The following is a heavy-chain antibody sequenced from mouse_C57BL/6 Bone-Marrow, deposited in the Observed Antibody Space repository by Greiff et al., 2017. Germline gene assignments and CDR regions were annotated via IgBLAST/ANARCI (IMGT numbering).Heavy chain of an antibody. CDR2: IDPSDSYT. D-gene: IGHD1-1*01. J-gene: IGHJ4*01. Sequence: QVQLQQPGAELVRPGTSVKLSCKASGYTFTSYWMHWVKQRPGQGLEWIGVIDPSDSYTNYNQKFKGKATLTVDTSSSTAYMQISSLTSEDSAVYYCARVITTVAILYYAMDYWGQGTSVTVSS. CDR1: GYTFTSYW. CDR3: ARVITTVAILYYAMDY. V-gene: IGHV1-59*01.